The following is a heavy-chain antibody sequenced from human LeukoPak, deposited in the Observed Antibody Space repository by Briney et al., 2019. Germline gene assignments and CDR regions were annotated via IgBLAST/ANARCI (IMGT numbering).Heavy chain of an antibody. CDR3: AKDFTCYGSGSYNYFDC. CDR2: ISGSGGST. D-gene: IGHD3-10*01. V-gene: IGHV3-23*01. Sequence: PGGSLSLSCAASGFTFSSYAMSWVRQAPGKGLEWVSAISGSGGSTYYADSVKRPFNISRDNSKNTLYLQMNRLRAADTAVYYCAKDFTCYGSGSYNYFDCWGHATLVTVSS. J-gene: IGHJ4*01. CDR1: GFTFSSYA.